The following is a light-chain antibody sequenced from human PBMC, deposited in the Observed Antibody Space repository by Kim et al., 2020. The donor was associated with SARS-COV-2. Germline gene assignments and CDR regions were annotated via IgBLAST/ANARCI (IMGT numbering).Light chain of an antibody. J-gene: IGKJ1*01. CDR1: QAIRSD. CDR2: GAS. V-gene: IGKV1-6*01. Sequence: GDRVTITCRASQAIRSDLGWYQQKPGKAPQLLMYGASILQTGVPSRFSGSGSGTDFTLTISSLQPEDSATYYCLQDYDLPWTFGQGTKVDIK. CDR3: LQDYDLPWT.